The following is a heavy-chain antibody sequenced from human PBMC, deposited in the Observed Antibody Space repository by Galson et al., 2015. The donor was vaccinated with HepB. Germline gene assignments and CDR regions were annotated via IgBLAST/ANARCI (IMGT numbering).Heavy chain of an antibody. V-gene: IGHV5-10-1*01. CDR3: ARHVAEAGSFWFFDL. CDR2: IDPSDSYI. Sequence: QSGAEVKKPGESLRISCKGSGYRFTSYWISWVRQMPGKGLEWMGRIDPSDSYIKYSPSFQGHVSISADKSISTAYLQWGSLKASDNAIYYCARHVAEAGSFWFFDLWGRGTLVTVSS. D-gene: IGHD6-19*01. J-gene: IGHJ2*01. CDR1: GYRFTSYW.